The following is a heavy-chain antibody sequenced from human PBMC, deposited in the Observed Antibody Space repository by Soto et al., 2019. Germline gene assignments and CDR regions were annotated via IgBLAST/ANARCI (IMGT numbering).Heavy chain of an antibody. J-gene: IGHJ4*02. Sequence: PGGSLRLSCAASGFTFSSYAMSWVRQAPGKGLEWVSAISGSGGSTYYADSVRGRFTISRDNSKNTLYLQMNSLRAEDTAVYYCARRPIQLWLRGAPGVQYYFDYWGQGTLVTVSS. CDR3: ARRPIQLWLRGAPGVQYYFDY. V-gene: IGHV3-23*01. D-gene: IGHD5-18*01. CDR1: GFTFSSYA. CDR2: ISGSGGST.